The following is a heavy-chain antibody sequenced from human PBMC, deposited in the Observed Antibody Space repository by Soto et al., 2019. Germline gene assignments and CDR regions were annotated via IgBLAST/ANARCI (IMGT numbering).Heavy chain of an antibody. CDR2: ISAYNGNT. D-gene: IGHD3-3*01. J-gene: IGHJ5*02. CDR3: ARRYDFWSGYSQNNWFDP. Sequence: ASVKVSCKASGYTFTSYGISWVRQAPGQGLERMGWISAYNGNTNYAQKLQGRVTMTTDTSTSTAYMELRSLRSDNTAVYYCARRYDFWSGYSQNNWFDPWGQGTLVTVSS. V-gene: IGHV1-18*01. CDR1: GYTFTSYG.